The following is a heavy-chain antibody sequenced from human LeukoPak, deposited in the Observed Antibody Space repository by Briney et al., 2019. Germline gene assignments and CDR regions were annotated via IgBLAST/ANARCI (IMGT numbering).Heavy chain of an antibody. J-gene: IGHJ4*02. CDR3: ARGLSRTPPGGY. CDR2: IYYSGST. D-gene: IGHD2-2*01. CDR1: GGSISSSSYY. Sequence: SETLSLTCTVSGGSISSSSYYWGWIRQPPGKGLEWIGSIYYSGSTYYNPSLKSRVTISVDTSKNQFSLKLNSVTAADTAVYYCARGLSRTPPGGYWGQGTLVTVSS. V-gene: IGHV4-39*07.